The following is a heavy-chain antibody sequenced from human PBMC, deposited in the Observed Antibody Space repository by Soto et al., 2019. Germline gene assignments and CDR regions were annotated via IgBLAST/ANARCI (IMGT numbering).Heavy chain of an antibody. V-gene: IGHV3-23*01. Sequence: GGSLRLSCAASGFTFSSYAMSWVRQAPGKGLEWVSAISGSGGSTYYADSVKGRFTISRDNSKNTLYLQMNSLRAEDTAVYFCAKDPGSRYDFWSGFPGGPNYYYGMDVWGQGTTVTVSS. CDR3: AKDPGSRYDFWSGFPGGPNYYYGMDV. CDR2: ISGSGGST. D-gene: IGHD3-3*01. J-gene: IGHJ6*02. CDR1: GFTFSSYA.